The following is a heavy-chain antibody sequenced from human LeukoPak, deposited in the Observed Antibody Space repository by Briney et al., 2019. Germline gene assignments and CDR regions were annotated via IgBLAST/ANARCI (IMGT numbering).Heavy chain of an antibody. CDR3: TKGLKEEKGGKTAAGPFDH. CDR1: GLFFGIHA. Sequence: GGSLRLSLDSSGLFFGIHARSWVRQPPGKGLGGVASISYTGGSRRYADSVKGRFTVSRDNAQNTMSLQMNNLRAEDTAVYYCTKGLKEEKGGKTAAGPFDHWGPGTLVVVS. V-gene: IGHV3-23*01. CDR2: ISYTGGSR. D-gene: IGHD6-13*01. J-gene: IGHJ4*02.